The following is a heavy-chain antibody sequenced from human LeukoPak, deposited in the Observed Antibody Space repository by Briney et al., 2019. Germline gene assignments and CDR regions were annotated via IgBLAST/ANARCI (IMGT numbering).Heavy chain of an antibody. CDR3: ARDGVAAGVYLDC. CDR2: INQDGSEI. V-gene: IGHV3-7*01. D-gene: IGHD6-13*01. Sequence: GGSLRLSCAASGFAFSGHWMSWVRQAPRKGLEWVANINQDGSEIYYLDSVKGRFTFSRDNAKNSLYLQMNNLRAEDTAVYYCARDGVAAGVYLDCWGQGTLVTVSS. CDR1: GFAFSGHW. J-gene: IGHJ4*02.